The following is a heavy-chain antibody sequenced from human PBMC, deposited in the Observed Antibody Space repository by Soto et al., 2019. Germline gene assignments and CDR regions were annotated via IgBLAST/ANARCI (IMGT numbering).Heavy chain of an antibody. CDR2: IWYDGSNK. D-gene: IGHD3-22*01. J-gene: IGHJ4*02. CDR1: GFTFSSYG. Sequence: GGSLRLSCAASGFTFSSYGMHWVRQAPGKGLEWVAVIWYDGSNKYYADSVKGRFTISRDNSKNTLYLQMNSLRAEDTAVYYCARDRTPHGIVVQYYFDYWGQGTLVTVSS. CDR3: ARDRTPHGIVVQYYFDY. V-gene: IGHV3-33*01.